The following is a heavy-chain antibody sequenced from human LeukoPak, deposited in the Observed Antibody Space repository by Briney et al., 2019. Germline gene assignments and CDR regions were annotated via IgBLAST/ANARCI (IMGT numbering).Heavy chain of an antibody. CDR2: IKESGGA. CDR1: DGSFSGYY. D-gene: IGHD3-16*01. V-gene: IGHV4-34*01. CDR3: ARGIPRAFGGLIRPLLEY. J-gene: IGHJ4*02. Sequence: PSETLSLSCEVSDGSFSGYYWSWIRQPPGRRPEWIGDIKESGGATYNPSLRGRITISLDTSKNQFSLRLSSVTAADSAVYYCARGIPRAFGGLIRPLLEYWGLGTLVTVSS.